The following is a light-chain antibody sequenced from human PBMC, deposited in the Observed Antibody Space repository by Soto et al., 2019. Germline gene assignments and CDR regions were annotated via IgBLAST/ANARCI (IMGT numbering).Light chain of an antibody. J-gene: IGLJ1*01. V-gene: IGLV1-36*01. CDR3: AAWDDSLNGQV. CDR2: YDD. CDR1: SSNIGNNA. Sequence: QSVLTQPPSVSEAPRQRXTISCSGSSSNIGNNAVNWYQQLPGKAPKLLIYYDDLLPSGVSDRFSGSKSGTSASLAISGLQSEDEADYYCAAWDDSLNGQVFGTGTKVTV.